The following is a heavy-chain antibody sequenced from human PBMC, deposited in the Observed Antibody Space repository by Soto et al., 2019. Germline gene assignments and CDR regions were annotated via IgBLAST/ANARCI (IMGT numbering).Heavy chain of an antibody. CDR2: IIPIFGTA. CDR3: ASALVPAADGELWYGEHFDY. Sequence: QVQLVQSGAEVKKPGSSVKVSCKASVGTFSSYAISWVRQAPGQGLEWMGGIIPIFGTANYAQKFQGRVTLTADESTSTAYTELSSLRSEDTAVYYCASALVPAADGELWYGEHFDYWGQGTLVTVSS. CDR1: VGTFSSYA. V-gene: IGHV1-69*12. D-gene: IGHD2-2*01. J-gene: IGHJ4*02.